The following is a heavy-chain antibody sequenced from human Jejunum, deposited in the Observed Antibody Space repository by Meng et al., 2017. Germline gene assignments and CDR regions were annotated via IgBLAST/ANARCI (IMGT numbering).Heavy chain of an antibody. CDR1: AASIGSVYG. CDR3: ARGHYYSFDY. D-gene: IGHD3-10*01. V-gene: IGHV4-4*02. J-gene: IGHJ4*02. Sequence: HLKRSGPVLVIPCQPLSVSCPSSAASIGSVYGWPRIVQAPGKRLECIGGIYQSGNTISKPSLQRRVTISVDKSKNQCSLYLTSVTAADTAVYYCARGHYYSFDYWGQGTLVTVSS. CDR2: IYQSGNT.